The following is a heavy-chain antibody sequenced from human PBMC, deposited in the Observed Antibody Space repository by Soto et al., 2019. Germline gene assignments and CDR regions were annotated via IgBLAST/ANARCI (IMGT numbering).Heavy chain of an antibody. Sequence: QITLNESGPTVVRPTETLTLTCRFSGFSLTTSGVGVGWIRQSPGKDPEWLALIYWDDDKRYSAYVKSRLTIIKDTSKNQVALTVSDLDPTDTATYYCAHRVLRTVFGLVTTTAIYFDFWGQGTPVAVTS. J-gene: IGHJ4*02. CDR2: IYWDDDK. V-gene: IGHV2-5*02. D-gene: IGHD3-3*01. CDR1: GFSLTTSGVG. CDR3: AHRVLRTVFGLVTTTAIYFDF.